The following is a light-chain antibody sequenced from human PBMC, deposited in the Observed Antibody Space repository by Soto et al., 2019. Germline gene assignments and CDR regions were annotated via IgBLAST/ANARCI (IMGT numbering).Light chain of an antibody. CDR1: SSDVGGYNY. CDR2: EVS. J-gene: IGLJ3*02. Sequence: QSALTQPASVSGSPGQSITISCTGTSSDVGGYNYVSWYQQHPGKAPKLMIYEVSNRPSEVSNRFSVSKSGNTTSLTISGLQAEDEADYYCSSYTSSSTRVFGGGTKLTV. V-gene: IGLV2-14*01. CDR3: SSYTSSSTRV.